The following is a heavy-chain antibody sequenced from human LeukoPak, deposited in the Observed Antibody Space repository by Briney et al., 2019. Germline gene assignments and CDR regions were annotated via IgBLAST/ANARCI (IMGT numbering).Heavy chain of an antibody. CDR3: AKDLEPYTSGWYGDY. CDR2: ISYDGSNT. J-gene: IGHJ4*02. V-gene: IGHV3-30*18. Sequence: PGRSLRLSCAASGFTFSSYGMQWVRQAPGKGLEWVAVISYDGSNTYYADSVKGRFTTSRDNSKNTLYLQMNSLRVEDTAVYHCAKDLEPYTSGWYGDYWGQGTLVTVSS. CDR1: GFTFSSYG. D-gene: IGHD6-19*01.